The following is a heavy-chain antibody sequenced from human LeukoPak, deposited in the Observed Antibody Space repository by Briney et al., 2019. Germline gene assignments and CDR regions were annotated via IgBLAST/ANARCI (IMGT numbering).Heavy chain of an antibody. Sequence: SETLSLTCTVSGGSISSYYWSWIRQPPGKGLEWIGYIYYSGSTNYNPSLTSRASMSVDTSNNQFSLRLTSLTAADTAMYYCARLARRVTVFAISRDYWGQGTLVTVSS. CDR1: GGSISSYY. J-gene: IGHJ4*02. CDR3: ARLARRVTVFAISRDY. D-gene: IGHD2-8*01. CDR2: IYYSGST. V-gene: IGHV4-59*01.